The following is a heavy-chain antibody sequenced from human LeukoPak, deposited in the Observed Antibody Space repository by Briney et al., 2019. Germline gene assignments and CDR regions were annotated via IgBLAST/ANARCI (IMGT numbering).Heavy chain of an antibody. CDR2: ISSSGSTI. V-gene: IGHV3-11*01. J-gene: IGHJ4*02. CDR1: GFPFSDYY. Sequence: GGSLRLSCAASGFPFSDYYMSWIREAPGKGLEWVSYISSSGSTIYYADSVKGRFTISRDNAKNSLYLQMNSLRAEDTAVYYCARDSIAAAGEIDYWGQGTLVTVSP. CDR3: ARDSIAAAGEIDY. D-gene: IGHD6-13*01.